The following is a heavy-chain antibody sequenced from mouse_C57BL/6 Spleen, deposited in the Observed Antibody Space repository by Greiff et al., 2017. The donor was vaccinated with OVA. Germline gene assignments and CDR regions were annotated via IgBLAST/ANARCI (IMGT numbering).Heavy chain of an antibody. J-gene: IGHJ3*01. CDR3: ARDGTGTAY. V-gene: IGHV5-4*01. CDR1: GFTFSSYA. CDR2: ISDGGSYT. Sequence: EVHLVEYGGGLVKPGGSLKLSCAASGFTFSSYAMSWVRQTPEKRLEWVATISDGGSYTYYPDNVKGRFTISRDNAKNNLYLQMSHLKSEDTAMYYCARDGTGTAYWGQGTLVTVSA. D-gene: IGHD4-1*01.